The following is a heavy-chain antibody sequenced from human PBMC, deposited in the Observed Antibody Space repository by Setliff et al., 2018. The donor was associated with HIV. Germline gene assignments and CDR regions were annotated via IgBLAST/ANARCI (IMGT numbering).Heavy chain of an antibody. Sequence: GSLRLSCAASGLTVTTNYMSWVRQAPGKGLEWVSMIYSDGDTTFYADSVKGRFTISRDTSMNTLYLQMNSLRGEDTAVYFCARWSGSYYDYWGQGTLVTV. D-gene: IGHD1-26*01. CDR3: ARWSGSYYDY. V-gene: IGHV3-66*02. J-gene: IGHJ4*02. CDR2: IYSDGDTT. CDR1: GLTVTTNY.